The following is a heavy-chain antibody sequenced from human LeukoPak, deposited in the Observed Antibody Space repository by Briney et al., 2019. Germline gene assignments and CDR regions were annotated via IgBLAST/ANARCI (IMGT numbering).Heavy chain of an antibody. V-gene: IGHV3-23*01. Sequence: GGSLRLSCAASGFTFSSYAMSWVRQAPGKGLELVSAISGSGGSTYYADSVKGRFTISRDNSKNTLYLQMNSLRAEDTAVYYCAKDGFEDLYCSSTSCPPYYFDYWGQGTLVTVSS. CDR2: ISGSGGST. CDR1: GFTFSSYA. D-gene: IGHD2-2*01. CDR3: AKDGFEDLYCSSTSCPPYYFDY. J-gene: IGHJ4*02.